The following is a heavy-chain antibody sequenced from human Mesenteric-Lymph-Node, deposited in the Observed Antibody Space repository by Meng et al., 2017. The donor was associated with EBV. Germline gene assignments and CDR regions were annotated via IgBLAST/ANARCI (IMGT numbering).Heavy chain of an antibody. J-gene: IGHJ4*02. CDR2: ISDSGDIT. D-gene: IGHD3-16*01. Sequence: EVQVLESGGGLVQPGGSLRLSCAASGFAFRSYSMSWVRQAPGKGLEWVSSISDSGDITYYADSVKGRFTISRDNSKNTLYLQMNSLRVEDTAVYYCAKMMGYSFDYWGQGTLVTVSS. CDR3: AKMMGYSFDY. CDR1: GFAFRSYS. V-gene: IGHV3-23*01.